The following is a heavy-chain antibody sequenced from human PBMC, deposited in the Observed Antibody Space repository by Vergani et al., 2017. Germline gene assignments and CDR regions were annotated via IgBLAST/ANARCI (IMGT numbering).Heavy chain of an antibody. Sequence: QVQLQQWGAGLLKPSETLSLTCAVYGGSFSGYYWSWIRQPPGKGLEWIGEINHSGSTNYNPSLKSRVTISVDTSKNQFSLKLSSVTAADTAVYYCARGLGGWVDYWGQGTLVTVSS. CDR3: ARGLGGWVDY. CDR2: INHSGST. CDR1: GGSFSGYY. D-gene: IGHD6-19*01. V-gene: IGHV4-34*01. J-gene: IGHJ4*02.